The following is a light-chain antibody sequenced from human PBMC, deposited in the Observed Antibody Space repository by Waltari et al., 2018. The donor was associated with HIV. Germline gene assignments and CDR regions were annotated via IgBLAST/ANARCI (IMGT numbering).Light chain of an antibody. J-gene: IGLJ2*01. CDR2: GNN. CDR3: QSYDSSLTTTV. CDR1: KSNIGAAYD. V-gene: IGLV1-40*01. Sequence: QSVLTQPPSVSGDPGQRVTISCTGSKSNIGAAYDMHCYQQVPGTAPKLLIYGNNNPASGVPDRFSGSKSGTSASLAISGLQAEDEAEYHCQSYDSSLTTTVFGGGTKLTVL.